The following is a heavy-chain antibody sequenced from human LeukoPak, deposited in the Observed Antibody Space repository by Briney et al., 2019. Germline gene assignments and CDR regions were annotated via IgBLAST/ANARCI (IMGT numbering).Heavy chain of an antibody. D-gene: IGHD3-16*02. J-gene: IGHJ3*02. CDR1: GGSFSGYY. Sequence: SETLSLTCAVYGGSFSGYYWSWIRQPPGKGLEWIGEINHSGSTNYNPSLKSRVTISVDTSKNQFSLKLSSVTAADTAVYYCARWQIMITFGGVIVIPGFDIWGQGTMVTVSS. CDR2: INHSGST. V-gene: IGHV4-34*01. CDR3: ARWQIMITFGGVIVIPGFDI.